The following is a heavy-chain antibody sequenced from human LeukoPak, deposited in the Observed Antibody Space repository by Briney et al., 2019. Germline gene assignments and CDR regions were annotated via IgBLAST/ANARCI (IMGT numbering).Heavy chain of an antibody. V-gene: IGHV1-46*01. J-gene: IGHJ6*03. CDR1: GYTFTSNY. CDR2: ISPSGGST. CDR3: AREGIAAAGIDYYYYMDV. D-gene: IGHD6-13*01. Sequence: GASVKVSCKAFGYTFTSNYMHWVRQAPGQGPEWMGVISPSGGSTTYAQKFQGRVTLTRDMSTSTDYLELSSLRSEDTAVYYCAREGIAAAGIDYYYYMDVWGKGTTVTISS.